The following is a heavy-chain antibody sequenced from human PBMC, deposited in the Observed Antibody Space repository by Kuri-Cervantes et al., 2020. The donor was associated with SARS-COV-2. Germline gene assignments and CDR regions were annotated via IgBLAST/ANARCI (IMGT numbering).Heavy chain of an antibody. J-gene: IGHJ4*02. D-gene: IGHD3-16*02. V-gene: IGHV4-4*07. CDR1: GVSISSYY. CDR2: IYTSGRT. CDR3: ASSRASMITFGGVIDNFDY. Sequence: ESLKISCTVSGVSISSYYWSWIRQPARKGLEWIGRIYTSGRTNYNPSLKSRVTISVDTSKNQFSLKLSSVTDADTAVYYCASSRASMITFGGVIDNFDYWGQGTLVTVSS.